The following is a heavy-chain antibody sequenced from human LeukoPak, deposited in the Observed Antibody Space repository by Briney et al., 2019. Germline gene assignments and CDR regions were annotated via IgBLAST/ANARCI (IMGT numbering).Heavy chain of an antibody. J-gene: IGHJ4*02. V-gene: IGHV3-48*01. CDR2: IGIDSGNT. CDR1: GFTFSDYS. Sequence: GGSLRLSCAASGFTFSDYSMNWVRQAPGKGLEWISYIGIDSGNTNYADSVKGRFTISGDKAKNSLYLQMNSLRVEDAAVYYCARDYKYAFDNWGQGTPVTVSS. CDR3: ARDYKYAFDN. D-gene: IGHD5-24*01.